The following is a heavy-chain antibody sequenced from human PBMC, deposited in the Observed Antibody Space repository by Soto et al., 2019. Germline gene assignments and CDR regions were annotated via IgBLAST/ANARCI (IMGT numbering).Heavy chain of an antibody. V-gene: IGHV1-2*04. CDR2: INPKSGDP. J-gene: IGHJ4*02. D-gene: IGHD6-19*01. CDR3: ARDGLRWAGPPEY. Sequence: QVQLVQSESEVKNPGASVTVSCKASGYNFNDYYMHWVRQAPGQGLEWMGWINPKSGDPTYAQKFQGWVTLTRDTSISTAYMELNSLKSDDTAVYYCARDGLRWAGPPEYWGQGTLVTVSS. CDR1: GYNFNDYY.